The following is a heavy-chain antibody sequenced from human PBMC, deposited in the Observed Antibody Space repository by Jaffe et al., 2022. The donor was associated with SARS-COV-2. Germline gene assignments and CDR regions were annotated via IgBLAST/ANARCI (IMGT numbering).Heavy chain of an antibody. CDR3: ARHAFYGMDV. CDR2: IYYSGST. J-gene: IGHJ6*02. D-gene: IGHD3-16*01. CDR1: GGSISSYY. V-gene: IGHV4-59*08. Sequence: QVQLQESGPGLVKPSETLSLTCTVSGGSISSYYWSWIRQPPGKGLEWIGYIYYSGSTNYNPSLKSRVTISVDTSKNQFSLKLSSVTAADTAVYYCARHAFYGMDVWGQGTTVTVSS.